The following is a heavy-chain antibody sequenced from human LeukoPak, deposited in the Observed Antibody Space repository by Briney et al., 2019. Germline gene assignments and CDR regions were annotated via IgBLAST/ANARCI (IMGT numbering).Heavy chain of an antibody. CDR1: GGSIRSRDYY. CDR3: ARRETGEHFDI. J-gene: IGHJ3*02. D-gene: IGHD3-16*01. V-gene: IGHV4-39*01. CDR2: IYYLGRT. Sequence: SETLFLTCTVSGGSIRSRDYYWGWIRQPPVKGLDWIGNIYYLGRTYYNPSLKSRVTLSVDTSKNQFSLKLSSVTAADTAVYYCARRETGEHFDIWGQGTMVTVSS.